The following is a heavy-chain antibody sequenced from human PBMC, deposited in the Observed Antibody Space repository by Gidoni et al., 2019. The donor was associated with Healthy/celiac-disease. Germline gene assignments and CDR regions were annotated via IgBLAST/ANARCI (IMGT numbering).Heavy chain of an antibody. CDR2: ISGSGGST. CDR1: AFTFSSYA. J-gene: IGHJ4*02. D-gene: IGHD4-17*01. CDR3: AKATYGGNGGFDY. V-gene: IGHV3-23*01. Sequence: EVQLLESGGGLVQPGGSLRLSCAASAFTFSSYAMSWVRQAPGKGLEWVSAISGSGGSTYYADSVKGRFTISRDNSKNTLYLQMNSLRAEDTAVYYCAKATYGGNGGFDYWGQGTLVTVSS.